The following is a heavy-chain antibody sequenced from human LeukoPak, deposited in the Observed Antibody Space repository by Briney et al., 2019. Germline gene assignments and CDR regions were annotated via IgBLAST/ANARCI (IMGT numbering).Heavy chain of an antibody. J-gene: IGHJ6*03. CDR3: ASNRRDILTGYWPYYYYYYMDV. V-gene: IGHV4-34*01. Sequence: SETLSLTCAVYSASFSGYFWSWIRQPPGKGLEWIGDINHNGGTNYNPSLKSRVTISVDTSKNQFSLKLSSVTAADTAVYYCASNRRDILTGYWPYYYYYYMDVWGKGTTVTISS. D-gene: IGHD3-9*01. CDR2: INHNGGT. CDR1: SASFSGYF.